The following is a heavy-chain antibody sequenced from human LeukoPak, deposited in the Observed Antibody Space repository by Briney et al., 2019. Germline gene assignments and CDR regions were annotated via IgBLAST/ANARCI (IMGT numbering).Heavy chain of an antibody. J-gene: IGHJ6*03. CDR3: ARILTGRLYYYYYYMDV. Sequence: PSETLSLTCAVYGGSFSGYYWSWIRQPPGKGLEWIGEINHSGSTNYNPSLKSRVTISVDTSKNQFSLKLSSVTAADTAVYYCARILTGRLYYYYYYMDVWGKGTTVTISS. D-gene: IGHD3-9*01. CDR2: INHSGST. CDR1: GGSFSGYY. V-gene: IGHV4-34*01.